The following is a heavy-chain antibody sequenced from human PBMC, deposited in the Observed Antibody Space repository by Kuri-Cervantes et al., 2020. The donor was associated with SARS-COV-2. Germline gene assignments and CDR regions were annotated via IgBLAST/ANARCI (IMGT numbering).Heavy chain of an antibody. CDR3: ARSPWYCSSTSCYTPNWFDP. J-gene: IGHJ5*02. Sequence: SETLSLTCTVSGGPISSSSYYWGWIRQPPGKGLEWIGSIYYSGSTYYNPSLKSRVTISIDTSKNQFSLKLSSVTAADTAVYYCARSPWYCSSTSCYTPNWFDPWGQGTLVTVSS. V-gene: IGHV4-39*07. CDR2: IYYSGST. D-gene: IGHD2-2*02. CDR1: GGPISSSSYY.